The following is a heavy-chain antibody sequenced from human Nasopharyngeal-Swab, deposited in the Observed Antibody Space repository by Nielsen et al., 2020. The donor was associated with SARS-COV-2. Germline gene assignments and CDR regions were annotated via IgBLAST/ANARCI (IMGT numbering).Heavy chain of an antibody. V-gene: IGHV2-5*01. CDR1: GFSFTTSGVG. Sequence: SGPTLVKPTQTLTLTCAFSGFSFTTSGVGVGWIRQPPGEALEWLALIYWNDDKRYSPSLKSRLTISKDTSKKQVVLTMTNMDPVDTATYYCAHSLPYDFWGGYYLPYFDSWGQGTLVTVSS. J-gene: IGHJ4*02. CDR3: AHSLPYDFWGGYYLPYFDS. CDR2: IYWNDDK. D-gene: IGHD3-3*01.